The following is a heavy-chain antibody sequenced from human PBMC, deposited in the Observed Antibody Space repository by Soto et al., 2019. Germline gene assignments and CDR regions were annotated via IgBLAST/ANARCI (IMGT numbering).Heavy chain of an antibody. V-gene: IGHV1-24*01. CDR1: GYTLTELS. CDR3: AAVPVLRFLKWLPAYFDY. J-gene: IGHJ4*02. CDR2: FDPEDGET. D-gene: IGHD3-3*01. Sequence: ASVKVSCKVSGYTLTELSMHWVRQAPGKGLEWMGGFDPEDGETIYAQKFQGRVTLTRDMSTGTAYMELSSLRSEDTAVYYCAAVPVLRFLKWLPAYFDYWGQGTLVTVSS.